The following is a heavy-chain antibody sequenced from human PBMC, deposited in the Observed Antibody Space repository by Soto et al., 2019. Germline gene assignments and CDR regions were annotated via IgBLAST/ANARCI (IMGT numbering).Heavy chain of an antibody. CDR3: ARDDRSGYYVADY. D-gene: IGHD3-22*01. J-gene: IGHJ4*02. Sequence: QLQLQETGPGLVKPSQTLSLTCAVSGDSISSGGYYWGWIRQFPGRGLEWIGYIFYDGRTGYNPSLKSRISISVDSSKNQSSLRWSSMTAADTAVYFVARDDRSGYYVADYWRPGTLVTVSS. CDR1: GDSISSGGYY. CDR2: IFYDGRT. V-gene: IGHV4-31*11.